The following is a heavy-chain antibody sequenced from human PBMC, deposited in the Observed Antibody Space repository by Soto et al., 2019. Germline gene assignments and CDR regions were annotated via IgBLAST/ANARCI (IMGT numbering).Heavy chain of an antibody. D-gene: IGHD3-3*01. CDR1: GFTFSSYA. CDR2: ISGSGGST. V-gene: IGHV3-23*01. CDR3: AKLYYDFWSGSPFTGYFDY. J-gene: IGHJ4*02. Sequence: GSLRLSCAASGFTFSSYAMSWFRQAPGKGLEWVSAISGSGGSTYYADSVKGRFTISRDNSKNTLYLQMNSLRAEDTAVYYCAKLYYDFWSGSPFTGYFDYWGQGTLVTVSS.